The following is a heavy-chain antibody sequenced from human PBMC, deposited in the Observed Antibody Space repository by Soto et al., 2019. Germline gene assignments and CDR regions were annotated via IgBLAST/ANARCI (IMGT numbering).Heavy chain of an antibody. CDR1: GYTFTSYG. CDR3: AHYYGSGSSDYYYYGMDV. J-gene: IGHJ6*02. Sequence: ASVNVSCKASGYTFTSYGISWVRQAPGQGLEWMGWISAYNGNTNYAQKLQGRVTMTTDTSTSTAYMELRSLRSDDTAVYYCAHYYGSGSSDYYYYGMDVWGQGTTVTVSS. D-gene: IGHD3-10*01. CDR2: ISAYNGNT. V-gene: IGHV1-18*01.